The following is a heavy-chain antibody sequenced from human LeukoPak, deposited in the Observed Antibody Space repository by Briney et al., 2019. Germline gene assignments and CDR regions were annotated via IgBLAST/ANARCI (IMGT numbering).Heavy chain of an antibody. J-gene: IGHJ4*02. V-gene: IGHV3-23*01. Sequence: GGSLRLSCAASGFTFSSYAMSWVRQAPGKGLEWVSAISGSGGSTYYADSVKGRFTISRDNSKNTLYLQMNSLRAEDTAVYYCAKDMYYYDSSGPYGYWGQGTLVTVSS. D-gene: IGHD3-22*01. CDR1: GFTFSSYA. CDR2: ISGSGGST. CDR3: AKDMYYYDSSGPYGY.